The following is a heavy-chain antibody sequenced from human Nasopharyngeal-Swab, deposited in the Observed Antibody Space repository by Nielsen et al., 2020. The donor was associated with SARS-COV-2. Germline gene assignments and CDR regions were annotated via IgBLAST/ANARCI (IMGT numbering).Heavy chain of an antibody. V-gene: IGHV3-30*03. CDR1: GFTFSDYD. J-gene: IGHJ3*02. CDR2: ISFDGSYK. Sequence: GESLKISCAASGFTFSDYDIHWVRQAPGKGLEWMAGISFDGSYKSYADSVKGRFTISRDTSKNTLYLQMNSLRAEDTAVYYCARAPPRDYYDSSGYRRRSADAFDIWGQGTMVTVSS. D-gene: IGHD3-22*01. CDR3: ARAPPRDYYDSSGYRRRSADAFDI.